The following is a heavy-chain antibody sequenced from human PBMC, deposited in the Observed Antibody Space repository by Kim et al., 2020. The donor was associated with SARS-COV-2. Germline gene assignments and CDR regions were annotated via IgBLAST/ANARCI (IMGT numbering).Heavy chain of an antibody. D-gene: IGHD6-19*01. Sequence: GGSLRLSCAASGFTFSSYAMHWVRQAPGKGLEWVAVISYDGSNKYYADSVKGRFTISRDNSKNTLYLQMNSLRAEDTAVYYRARDQDYPAVAGPPYNWFDPWGQGTLVTVSS. CDR3: ARDQDYPAVAGPPYNWFDP. CDR2: ISYDGSNK. CDR1: GFTFSSYA. V-gene: IGHV3-30-3*01. J-gene: IGHJ5*02.